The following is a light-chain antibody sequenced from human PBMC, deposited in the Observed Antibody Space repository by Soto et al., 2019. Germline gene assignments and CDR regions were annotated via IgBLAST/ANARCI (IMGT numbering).Light chain of an antibody. CDR2: AAS. Sequence: DIQMTQSPSSLSASVGDRVTITCRASQSISSYLNWYQQKPGKAPKLLIYAASSLQSGVPSRFSGSGSETEFTLSISSLQPEDFATYFCQQIYSAPLTFGGGTQFDIK. CDR3: QQIYSAPLT. CDR1: QSISSY. J-gene: IGKJ4*01. V-gene: IGKV1-39*01.